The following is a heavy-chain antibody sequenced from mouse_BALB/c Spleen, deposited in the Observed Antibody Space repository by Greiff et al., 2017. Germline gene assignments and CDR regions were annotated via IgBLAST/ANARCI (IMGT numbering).Heavy chain of an antibody. CDR2: ISSGGSYT. Sequence: EVMLVESGGGLVKPGGSLKLSCAASGFTFSSYTMSWVRQTPEKRLEWVATISSGGSYTYYPDSVKGRFTISRDNAKNTLYLQMSSLKSEDTAMYYCTSLRLKFPYWGQGTLVTVSA. J-gene: IGHJ3*01. V-gene: IGHV5-6-4*01. CDR3: TSLRLKFPY. CDR1: GFTFSSYT. D-gene: IGHD1-2*01.